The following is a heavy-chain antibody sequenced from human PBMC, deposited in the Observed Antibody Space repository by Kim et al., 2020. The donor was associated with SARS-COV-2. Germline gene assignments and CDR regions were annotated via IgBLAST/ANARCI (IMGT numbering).Heavy chain of an antibody. J-gene: IGHJ6*02. Sequence: GRFTISRDNAKNSLYLQMNSLRAEDTAVYYCARELRITIIVANYYYGMDVWGQGTTVTVSS. V-gene: IGHV3-48*03. D-gene: IGHD3-22*01. CDR3: ARELRITIIVANYYYGMDV.